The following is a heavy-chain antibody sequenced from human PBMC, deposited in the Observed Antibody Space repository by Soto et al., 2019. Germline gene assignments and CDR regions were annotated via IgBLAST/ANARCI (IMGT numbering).Heavy chain of an antibody. CDR1: GFTFSSYD. Sequence: EVQLVESGGGLVQPGGSLRLSCAASGFTFSSYDMHWVRQATGKGLEWVSAIGTAGDTYYPGSVKGRFTISRENAKNSLYLQMNSLRAGDTAVYYCARGRPYYDFWSAYYNPGVQANYYYMDVWGKGTTVTVSS. D-gene: IGHD3-3*01. CDR3: ARGRPYYDFWSAYYNPGVQANYYYMDV. CDR2: IGTAGDT. V-gene: IGHV3-13*01. J-gene: IGHJ6*03.